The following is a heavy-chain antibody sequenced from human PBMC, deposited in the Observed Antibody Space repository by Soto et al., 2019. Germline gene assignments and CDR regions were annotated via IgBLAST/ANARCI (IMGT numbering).Heavy chain of an antibody. Sequence: PVGSLRLSCAASGFTFSSYAMSWVRQAPGKGLEWVSAISGSGGSTYYADSVKGRFTISRDNSKNTLYLQMNSLRAEDTAVYYCAKDMVDTAMLYYFDYWGQGTLVTVSS. CDR2: ISGSGGST. J-gene: IGHJ4*02. CDR3: AKDMVDTAMLYYFDY. CDR1: GFTFSSYA. V-gene: IGHV3-23*01. D-gene: IGHD5-18*01.